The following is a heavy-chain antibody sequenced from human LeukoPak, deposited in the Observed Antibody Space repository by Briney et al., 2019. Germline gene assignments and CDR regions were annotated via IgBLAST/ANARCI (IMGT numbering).Heavy chain of an antibody. V-gene: IGHV3-48*02. CDR3: ARGIDEWLYLNY. J-gene: IGHJ4*02. Sequence: GGSLRLSCAVSGFTFSSYSMNWVRQAPGKGLEWVSYISSSSSSIYYADSVKGRFTISRDNAKNSLYLQMNSLRDEDTAVYYCARGIDEWLYLNYWGQGALVTVSS. D-gene: IGHD3-3*01. CDR1: GFTFSSYS. CDR2: ISSSSSSI.